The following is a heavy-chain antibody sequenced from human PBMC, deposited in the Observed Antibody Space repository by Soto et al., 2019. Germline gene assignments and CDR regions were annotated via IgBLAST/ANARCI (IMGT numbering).Heavy chain of an antibody. Sequence: QVQLVQSGAEVKKPGSSVKVSCKASGGTFSDYGISWVRQAPGQGLEWMGGIIPVFGTTNYAQRFQGRVTISADESTGTVYMQLSSQRSDDTAVFYCASPWGTSDDAFTIWGQGTLVTVSS. CDR3: ASPWGTSDDAFTI. CDR2: IIPVFGTT. CDR1: GGTFSDYG. V-gene: IGHV1-69*01. J-gene: IGHJ3*02. D-gene: IGHD3-16*01.